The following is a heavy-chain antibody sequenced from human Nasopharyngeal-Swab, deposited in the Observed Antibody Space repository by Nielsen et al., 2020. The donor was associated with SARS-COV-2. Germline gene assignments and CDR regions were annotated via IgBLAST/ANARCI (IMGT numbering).Heavy chain of an antibody. D-gene: IGHD3-3*01. CDR2: ISSSSSYI. Sequence: GESLKISCAASGFTFSSYSMNWVRHAPGKGLEWVSSISSSSSYIYYADSVKGRFTISRDNAKNSLYLQMNSLRAEDTAVYYCARDGLDYDFWSAYFMDVWGQGTTVTVSS. V-gene: IGHV3-21*01. CDR1: GFTFSSYS. CDR3: ARDGLDYDFWSAYFMDV. J-gene: IGHJ6*02.